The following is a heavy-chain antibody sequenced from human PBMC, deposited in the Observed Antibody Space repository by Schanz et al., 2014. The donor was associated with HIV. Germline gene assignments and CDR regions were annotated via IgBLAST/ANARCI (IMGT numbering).Heavy chain of an antibody. Sequence: VQLVESGGGVVRPGKSLRLSCEASGFTFSNYGMHWVRQAPGKGLEWVSSISGNGDSAYYADSVRGRFTISRDNSLHMLYLEMKSLRAEDTAVYYCAKDPGILPRTYFDSWGQGTPVTVSS. D-gene: IGHD2-2*02. CDR3: AKDPGILPRTYFDS. CDR1: GFTFSNYG. V-gene: IGHV3-23*04. J-gene: IGHJ4*02. CDR2: ISGNGDSA.